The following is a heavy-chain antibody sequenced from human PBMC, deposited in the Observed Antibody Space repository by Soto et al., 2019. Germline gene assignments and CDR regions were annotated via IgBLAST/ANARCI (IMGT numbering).Heavy chain of an antibody. CDR1: GFSLSADGVG. V-gene: IGHV2-5*02. CDR3: AHAYGGTTWPNAAFDV. CDR2: IYWDDDK. D-gene: IGHD2-21*01. J-gene: IGHJ3*01. Sequence: QITLKESGPTLVKPTQTLTLTCTFSGFSLSADGVGVGWIRQPPGKALEWLALIYWDDDKRYRPSLKSRLTTPKRASKNQVVLTMTNMDPVDTATYSCAHAYGGTTWPNAAFDVWGQGTVVTVSS.